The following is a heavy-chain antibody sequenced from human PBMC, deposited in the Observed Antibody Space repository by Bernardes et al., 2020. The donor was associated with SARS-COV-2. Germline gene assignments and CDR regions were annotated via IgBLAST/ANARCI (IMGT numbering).Heavy chain of an antibody. D-gene: IGHD2-15*01. Sequence: GESLKISCKGSGYSFTSYWIGWVRQMPGKGLEWMGIIYPGDSDTRYSPSFQGQVTISADKSISTAYLQWSSLKASDTAMYYCAIRSGYCSGGSCYRDAFDIWGQGTMVTVSS. CDR3: AIRSGYCSGGSCYRDAFDI. CDR1: GYSFTSYW. V-gene: IGHV5-51*01. CDR2: IYPGDSDT. J-gene: IGHJ3*02.